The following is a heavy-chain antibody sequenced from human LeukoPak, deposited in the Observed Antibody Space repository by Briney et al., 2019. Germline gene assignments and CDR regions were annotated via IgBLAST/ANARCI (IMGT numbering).Heavy chain of an antibody. D-gene: IGHD1-26*01. Sequence: PSETLSLTCTVSGGSISSSSYYWGWIRQPPGKGLEWIGSIYYSGSTNYNPSLKSRVTISVDTSKNQFSLKLSSVTAADTAVYYCARAWGATAAFDIWGQGTMVTVSS. J-gene: IGHJ3*02. CDR3: ARAWGATAAFDI. V-gene: IGHV4-39*07. CDR2: IYYSGST. CDR1: GGSISSSSYY.